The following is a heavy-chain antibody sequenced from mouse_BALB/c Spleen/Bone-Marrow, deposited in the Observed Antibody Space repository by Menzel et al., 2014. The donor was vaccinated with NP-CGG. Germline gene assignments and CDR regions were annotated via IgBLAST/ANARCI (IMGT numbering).Heavy chain of an antibody. J-gene: IGHJ4*01. Sequence: EVMLVESGGGLVQPGGSRKLSCAASGFTFSSFGIRWVRQAPEKGLEWVAYISSGSSTIYHADTVKGRFTISRDNPKNTLFLQMTSLRSEDTAMYYCARSGYGDYYAMDYWGQGTSVTVSS. CDR2: ISSGSSTI. D-gene: IGHD2-10*02. V-gene: IGHV5-17*02. CDR1: GFTFSSFG. CDR3: ARSGYGDYYAMDY.